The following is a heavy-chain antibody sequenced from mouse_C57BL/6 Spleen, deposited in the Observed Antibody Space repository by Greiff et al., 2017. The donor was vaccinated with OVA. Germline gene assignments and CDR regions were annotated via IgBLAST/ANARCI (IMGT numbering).Heavy chain of an antibody. D-gene: IGHD2-5*01. J-gene: IGHJ2*01. V-gene: IGHV1-80*01. Sequence: QVQLKESGAELVKPGASVKISCKASGYAFSSYWMNWVKQRPGKGLEWIGQIYPGDGDTNYNGKFKGKATLTADKSSSTAYMQLSSLTSEDSAVYFCARNGDYSNSDYWGQGTTLTVSS. CDR1: GYAFSSYW. CDR2: IYPGDGDT. CDR3: ARNGDYSNSDY.